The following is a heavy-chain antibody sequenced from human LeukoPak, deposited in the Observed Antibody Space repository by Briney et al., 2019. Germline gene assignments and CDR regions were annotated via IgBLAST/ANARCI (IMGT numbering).Heavy chain of an antibody. CDR1: GGSISSYY. CDR3: ARDASSSWYGDAFDI. J-gene: IGHJ3*02. D-gene: IGHD6-13*01. V-gene: IGHV4-59*12. Sequence: SETLSLTCTVSGGSISSYYWSWIRQPPGKGLEWIGYIYYSGSTNYNPSLKSRVTISVDTSKNQFSLKLSSVTAADTAVYYCARDASSSWYGDAFDIWGQGTMVTVSS. CDR2: IYYSGST.